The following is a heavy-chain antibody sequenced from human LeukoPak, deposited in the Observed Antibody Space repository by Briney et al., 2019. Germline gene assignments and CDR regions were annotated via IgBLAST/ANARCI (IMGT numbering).Heavy chain of an antibody. CDR3: ARETTIPPYYFDY. Sequence: ASVKVSCKASGYTFTTYDIIWVRQATGQGLEWMGRMNPNSGNTGYAQKFQGRVTMTRDTSISTAYTELSSLRSEDTAVYFCARETTIPPYYFDYWGLGTPVIVSS. D-gene: IGHD3-9*01. CDR2: MNPNSGNT. V-gene: IGHV1-8*01. CDR1: GYTFTTYD. J-gene: IGHJ4*02.